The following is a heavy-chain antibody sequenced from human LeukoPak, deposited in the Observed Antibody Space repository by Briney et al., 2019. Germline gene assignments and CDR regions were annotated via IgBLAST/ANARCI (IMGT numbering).Heavy chain of an antibody. D-gene: IGHD1-20*01. CDR2: IYYSGST. J-gene: IGHJ4*02. Sequence: SETLSLTCTVSGGSISGYYWSWIRQPPGKGLEWIGYIYYSGSTYYNPSLKSRVTISVDTSKNQFSLKLSSVTAADTAVYYCARDSRITGTYYFDYWGQGTLVTVSS. CDR3: ARDSRITGTYYFDY. V-gene: IGHV4-59*06. CDR1: GGSISGYY.